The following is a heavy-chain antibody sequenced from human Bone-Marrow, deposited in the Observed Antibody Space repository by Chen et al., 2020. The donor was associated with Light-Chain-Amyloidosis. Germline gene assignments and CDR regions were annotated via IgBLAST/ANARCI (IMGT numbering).Heavy chain of an antibody. D-gene: IGHD3-10*01. CDR1: GASISSSSYY. CDR2: IYYSGST. Sequence: QLQLQESGPGLVEPSQTLSLTCTVSGASISSSSYYWGWIRQPPGKGLEWIGSIYYSGSTYYNPSLKSRVTISVDTSKNQFSLKLSSVTAADTAVYYCARARLNMVRGVAPYYFDYWGQGTLVTVSS. V-gene: IGHV4-39*07. J-gene: IGHJ4*02. CDR3: ARARLNMVRGVAPYYFDY.